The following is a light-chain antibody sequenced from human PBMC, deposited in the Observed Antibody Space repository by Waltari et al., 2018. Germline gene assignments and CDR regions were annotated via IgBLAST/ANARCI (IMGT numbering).Light chain of an antibody. J-gene: IGKJ4*01. CDR3: QQYGNSPLT. Sequence: EIVLTQSPGTLSLSPGERATVPCRASQSVSSSYLAWYQQKPGQTPRLLIYGASTRASGISDRFSGSGSGTDFILTISRLEPEDSAVYFCQQYGNSPLTFGGGTKVEIK. V-gene: IGKV3-20*01. CDR1: QSVSSSY. CDR2: GAS.